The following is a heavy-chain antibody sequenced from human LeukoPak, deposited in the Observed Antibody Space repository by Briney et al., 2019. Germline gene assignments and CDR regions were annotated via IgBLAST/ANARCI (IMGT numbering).Heavy chain of an antibody. Sequence: ASVKVSCKASGGTFSSYAISWVRQAPGQGLEWMGIINPSGGSTSYAQKFQGRVTMTRDTSTSTVYMELSSLRSEDTAVYYCARGLKELGVAEFDYWGQGTLVTVSS. CDR3: ARGLKELGVAEFDY. J-gene: IGHJ4*02. V-gene: IGHV1-46*01. CDR1: GGTFSSYA. CDR2: INPSGGST. D-gene: IGHD3-3*01.